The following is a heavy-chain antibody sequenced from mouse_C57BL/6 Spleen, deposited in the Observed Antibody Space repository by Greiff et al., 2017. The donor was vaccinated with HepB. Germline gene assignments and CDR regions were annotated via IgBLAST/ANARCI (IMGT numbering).Heavy chain of an antibody. J-gene: IGHJ4*01. CDR2: IDPSDSYT. Sequence: QVQLQQPGAELVKPGASVKLSCKASGYTFTSYWMQWVKQRPGQGLEWIGEIDPSDSYTNYNQKFKGKATLTVDTSSSTAYMQLSSLTSEDSAVYYCARQARADYGKDYAMDYWGQGTSVTVSS. CDR1: GYTFTSYW. D-gene: IGHD1-2*01. CDR3: ARQARADYGKDYAMDY. V-gene: IGHV1-50*01.